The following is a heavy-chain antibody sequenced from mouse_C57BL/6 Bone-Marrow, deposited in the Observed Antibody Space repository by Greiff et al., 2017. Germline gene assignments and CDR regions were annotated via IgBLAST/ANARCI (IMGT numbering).Heavy chain of an antibody. Sequence: QVTLKVSGPGILQPSQTLSLTCSFSGFSLRTFGMGVGWIRPPSGKGLEWLAHLWGDDDKYYNPALKSRLTISKDTSKNQVFLKIANVDTADTATYYCAPIYYDYGLFDYWGQGTTLTVSS. CDR1: GFSLRTFGMG. V-gene: IGHV8-8*01. J-gene: IGHJ2*01. D-gene: IGHD2-4*01. CDR3: APIYYDYGLFDY. CDR2: LWGDDDK.